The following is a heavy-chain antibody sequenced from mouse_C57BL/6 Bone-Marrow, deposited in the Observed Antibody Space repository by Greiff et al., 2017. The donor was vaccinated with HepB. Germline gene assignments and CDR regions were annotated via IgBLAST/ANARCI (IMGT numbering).Heavy chain of an antibody. J-gene: IGHJ2*01. CDR2: ISYDGSN. CDR3: ARVFTTVVYFDY. CDR1: GYSITSGYY. V-gene: IGHV3-6*01. Sequence: LQESGPGLVKPSQSLSLTCSVTGYSITSGYYWNWIRQFPGNKLEWMGYISYDGSNNYNPSLKNRISITRDTSKNQFFLKLNSVTTEDTATYYCARVFTTVVYFDYWGQGTTLTVSS. D-gene: IGHD1-1*01.